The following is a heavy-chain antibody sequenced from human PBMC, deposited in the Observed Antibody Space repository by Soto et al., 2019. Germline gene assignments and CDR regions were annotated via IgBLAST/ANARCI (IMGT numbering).Heavy chain of an antibody. J-gene: IGHJ6*04. CDR1: GFTFSSYG. CDR3: AKAGTTRLSGMDF. D-gene: IGHD1-7*01. V-gene: IGHV3-30*18. Sequence: PGGSLRLSCAASGFTFSSYGMHWVRQAPGKGLEWVAVISYDGSNKYYADSVKGRFTISRDNSKNTLYLQMNSLRAEDTAVYYCAKAGTTRLSGMDFWGKGTTVPVSS. CDR2: ISYDGSNK.